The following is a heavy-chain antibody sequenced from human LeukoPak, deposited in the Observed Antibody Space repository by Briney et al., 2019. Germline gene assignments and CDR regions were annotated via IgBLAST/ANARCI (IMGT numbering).Heavy chain of an antibody. Sequence: GGSLRLSCAASGFTFSSYGMHWVRQAPGKGLERVAVICYDGSNKYYADSVKGRFTISRDNSKNTLYLQMNSLRAEDTAVYYCARDTRAEFDYWGQGTLVTVSS. CDR2: ICYDGSNK. J-gene: IGHJ4*02. V-gene: IGHV3-33*01. CDR3: ARDTRAEFDY. CDR1: GFTFSSYG.